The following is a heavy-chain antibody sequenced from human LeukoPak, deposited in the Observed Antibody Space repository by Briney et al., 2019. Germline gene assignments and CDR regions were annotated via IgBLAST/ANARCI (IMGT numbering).Heavy chain of an antibody. CDR3: ARETYYYDSSGSNWFDP. CDR2: IYYSGST. Sequence: SETLSLTCTVSGGSINSYYWSWIRQPPGKGLEWIGYIYYSGSTNYNPSLKSRVTISVDTSKNQSSLKLSSVTAADTAVYYCARETYYYDSSGSNWFDPWGQGTLVTVSS. V-gene: IGHV4-59*01. J-gene: IGHJ5*02. CDR1: GGSINSYY. D-gene: IGHD3-22*01.